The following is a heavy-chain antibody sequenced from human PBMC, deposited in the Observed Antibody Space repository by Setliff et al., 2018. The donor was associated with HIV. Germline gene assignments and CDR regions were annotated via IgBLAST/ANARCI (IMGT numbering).Heavy chain of an antibody. CDR3: ATLGTYYYGSGSYALRHGAFDI. D-gene: IGHD3-10*01. CDR2: IYHSGST. Sequence: SETLSLTCAVSGFSISSGYYWGWIRQPPGKGLEWIGTIYHSGSTYYSPSLMSRVTISVDTSKNQISLKLNSVTAADTAVYYCATLGTYYYGSGSYALRHGAFDIWGQGTMVTVSS. V-gene: IGHV4-38-2*01. CDR1: GFSISSGYY. J-gene: IGHJ3*02.